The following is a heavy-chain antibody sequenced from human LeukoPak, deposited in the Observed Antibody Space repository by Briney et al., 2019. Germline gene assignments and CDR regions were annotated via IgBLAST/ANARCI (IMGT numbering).Heavy chain of an antibody. CDR3: ARGRARYDAFDI. CDR1: GFTFSDCY. Sequence: GGSLRLSCAATGFTFSDCYMSWIRQAPGKGLEWVSYISSSGSTIYYADSVKGRFTISRDNAKNSLYLQMNSLRAEDTAVYYCARGRARYDAFDIWGQGTMVTVSS. CDR2: ISSSGSTI. V-gene: IGHV3-11*01. J-gene: IGHJ3*02. D-gene: IGHD6-6*01.